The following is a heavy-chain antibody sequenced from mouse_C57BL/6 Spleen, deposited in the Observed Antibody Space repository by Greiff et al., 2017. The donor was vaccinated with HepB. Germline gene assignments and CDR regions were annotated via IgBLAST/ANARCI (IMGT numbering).Heavy chain of an antibody. J-gene: IGHJ4*01. V-gene: IGHV1-59*01. CDR3: ARRESNSLAMDY. CDR1: GYTFTSYW. D-gene: IGHD2-5*01. CDR2: IDPSDSYT. Sequence: QVQLQQPGAELVRPGTSVKLSCKASGYTFTSYWMHWVKQRPGQGLEWIGVIDPSDSYTNYNQKFKGKATLTVDTSSSTAYMPLSSLTSEDSAVYYCARRESNSLAMDYWGQGTSVTVSS.